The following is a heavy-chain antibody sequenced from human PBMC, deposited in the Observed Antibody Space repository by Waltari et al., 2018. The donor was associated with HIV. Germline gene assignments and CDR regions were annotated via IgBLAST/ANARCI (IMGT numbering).Heavy chain of an antibody. CDR3: AREYLYYYGMDV. V-gene: IGHV3-7*03. Sequence: EVQLVESGGGLVQPGGSLRLSCAASGFTSSSYWMSWVRQAPGKGLEWVANIKKDGSEKYYVDSVKGRFTISRDNAKNSLYLQMNSLRAEDTAVYYCAREYLYYYGMDVWGQGTTVTVSS. CDR1: GFTSSSYW. CDR2: IKKDGSEK. J-gene: IGHJ6*02.